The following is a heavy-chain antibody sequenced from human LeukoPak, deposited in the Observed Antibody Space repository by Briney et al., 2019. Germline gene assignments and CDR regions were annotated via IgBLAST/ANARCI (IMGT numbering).Heavy chain of an antibody. D-gene: IGHD6-19*01. CDR2: INSDGSST. V-gene: IGHV3-74*01. CDR3: ARPRYSSGWS. Sequence: GGSLRLSCAASGFTFRSYLMHCVRQAPGEGLVGVSRINSDGSSTSYADSVKGRFTISRDNAKTTLYLQMNSLRAEDTAVYYCARPRYSSGWSWGQGTLVTVSS. J-gene: IGHJ5*02. CDR1: GFTFRSYL.